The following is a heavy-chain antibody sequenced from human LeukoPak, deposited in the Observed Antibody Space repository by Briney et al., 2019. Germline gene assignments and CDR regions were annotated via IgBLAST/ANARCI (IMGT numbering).Heavy chain of an antibody. CDR3: AKDPYRASSGLVDY. V-gene: IGHV3-23*01. D-gene: IGHD5-12*01. J-gene: IGHJ4*02. CDR1: GFTFSNYA. Sequence: GGSLRLSCATSGFTFSNYAVSWVRQAPGKGLEWVSSISGSGGTTYYADSVKGRLTISRDNSKNTLYLQMNSLRAEDTAVYYCAKDPYRASSGLVDYWGQGTLVTVSS. CDR2: ISGSGGTT.